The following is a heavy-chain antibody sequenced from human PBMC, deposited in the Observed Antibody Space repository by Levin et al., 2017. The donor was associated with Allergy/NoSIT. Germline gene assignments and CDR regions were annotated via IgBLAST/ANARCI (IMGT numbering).Heavy chain of an antibody. CDR1: GFTFSSYG. J-gene: IGHJ6*02. CDR2: ISYDGSNK. V-gene: IGHV3-30*18. D-gene: IGHD1-26*01. Sequence: GESLKISCAASGFTFSSYGMHWVRQAPGKGLEWVAVISYDGSNKYYADSVKGRFTISRDNSKNTLYLQMNSLRAEDTAVYYCAKPVIPAPLVVGATEIYDYGMDVWGQGTTVTVSS. CDR3: AKPVIPAPLVVGATEIYDYGMDV.